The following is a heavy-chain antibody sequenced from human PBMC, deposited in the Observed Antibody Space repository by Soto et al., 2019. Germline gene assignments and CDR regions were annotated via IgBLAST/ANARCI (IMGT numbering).Heavy chain of an antibody. J-gene: IGHJ4*02. D-gene: IGHD2-15*01. CDR2: IHYSGST. CDR1: GGSISGSY. CDR3: TKYRRTDAEGYSFLY. Sequence: SETLSLSCTVSGGSISGSYWSWIRQTPGKVLEWVGYIHYSGSTNYNPSLKSRVTMSVDSAKNQFSLQLSPVTAADTAVYFCTKYRRTDAEGYSFLYWGQGALDTVS. V-gene: IGHV4-59*01.